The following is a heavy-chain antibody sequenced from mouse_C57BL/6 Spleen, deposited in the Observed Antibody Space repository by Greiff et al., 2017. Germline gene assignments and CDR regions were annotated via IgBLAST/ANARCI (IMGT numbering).Heavy chain of an antibody. Sequence: VQLQQSGPGLVAPSQSLSITCTASGFSFTSYGVSWVSQPPGKGLEWLGVIWGDGGTTCHSALIYGLSTSKADYKSQVFIKLNSLQTDDTATYYCAKQLLRGYFDYWGQGTTLTVSS. J-gene: IGHJ2*01. V-gene: IGHV2-3*01. CDR2: IWGDGGT. D-gene: IGHD1-1*01. CDR1: GFSFTSYG. CDR3: AKQLLRGYFDY.